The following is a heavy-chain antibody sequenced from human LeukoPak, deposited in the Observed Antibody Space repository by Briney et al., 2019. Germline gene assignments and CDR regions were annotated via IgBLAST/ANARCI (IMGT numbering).Heavy chain of an antibody. V-gene: IGHV1-2*02. CDR1: GYTYTRYY. CDR3: ARDPFGQDYDFDY. Sequence: ASVKVSFQASGYTYTRYYMHWVRQAPGQGLEWMGWINANSGGTKYAQKFQGRVTVTRDTSISTAYMELNRLRSDDTAVYYCARDPFGQDYDFDYWGRGTLVTVSS. D-gene: IGHD3-10*01. J-gene: IGHJ4*02. CDR2: INANSGGT.